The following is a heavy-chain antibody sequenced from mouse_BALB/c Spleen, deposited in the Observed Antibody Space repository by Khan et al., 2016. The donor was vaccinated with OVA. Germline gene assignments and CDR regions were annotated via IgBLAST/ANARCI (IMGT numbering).Heavy chain of an antibody. Sequence: EVELVESGGGLVKPGGSLKLSCAASGFTFSSYTMSWVRQTPEKRLEWVATISSGGDNTYYPDSVKGRFTISRDNAKNNLYLQMSSLRSEDTALYYCAISNYGNFAHWGQGTLVTVSA. J-gene: IGHJ3*01. D-gene: IGHD2-1*01. CDR1: GFTFSSYT. CDR2: ISSGGDNT. V-gene: IGHV5-9*03. CDR3: AISNYGNFAH.